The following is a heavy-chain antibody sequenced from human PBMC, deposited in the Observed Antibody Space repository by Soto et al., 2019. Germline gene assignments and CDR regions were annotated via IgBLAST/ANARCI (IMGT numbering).Heavy chain of an antibody. Sequence: QVQLQESGPGLVKPSGTLSLTCAVSGDSVSSPYYWCWVRQSPGKGLAWIGEVFHTGTTSYNPSLRSRVTISMDKSINQFSLDLSSVTAADTAVYYCARSAGWYAIHAWGPGTLVIVSS. CDR1: GDSVSSPYY. D-gene: IGHD6-19*01. J-gene: IGHJ5*02. V-gene: IGHV4-4*02. CDR3: ARSAGWYAIHA. CDR2: VFHTGTT.